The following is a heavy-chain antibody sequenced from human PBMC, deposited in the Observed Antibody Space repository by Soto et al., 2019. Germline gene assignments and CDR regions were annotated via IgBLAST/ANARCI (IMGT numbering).Heavy chain of an antibody. CDR2: IYWDDDK. CDR3: AHRGWDLGVFDY. D-gene: IGHD1-26*01. CDR1: GFSLSTSGVG. Sequence: QITLKESGPPLVKPTQTLTLTCTFSGFSLSTSGVGVGWIRQPPGKALEWLALIYWDDDKRYSPSLKSRLTISKDTSKNQVVLTMTNMYPVDTATYYCAHRGWDLGVFDYWGQGTLVTVSS. J-gene: IGHJ4*02. V-gene: IGHV2-5*02.